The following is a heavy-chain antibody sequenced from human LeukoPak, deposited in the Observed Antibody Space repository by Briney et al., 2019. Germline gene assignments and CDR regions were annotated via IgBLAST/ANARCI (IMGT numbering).Heavy chain of an antibody. Sequence: PGGSLRLSCAASGFTFSSYAMSWVRQAPGKGLEWVGRSRNKANSYTTEYAASVKGRFTVSRDDSKNSLYLQMNSLKTEDTAVYFCARNYYDSSRYYADYWGQGTLVTVSS. D-gene: IGHD3-22*01. V-gene: IGHV3-72*01. CDR1: GFTFSSYA. CDR3: ARNYYDSSRYYADY. J-gene: IGHJ4*02. CDR2: SRNKANSYTT.